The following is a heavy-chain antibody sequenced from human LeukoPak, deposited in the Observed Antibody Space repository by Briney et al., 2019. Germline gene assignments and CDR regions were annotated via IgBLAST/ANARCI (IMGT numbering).Heavy chain of an antibody. J-gene: IGHJ4*02. CDR2: IYTSGST. CDR1: GGSISSGNYY. Sequence: SETLSLTCTVSGGSISSGNYYWTWIRQPAGKALEWIGRIYTSGSTNYNPSLKSRVTMSVDTSKNQFSLKLSSVTAADTAVYYCAREEVRGVIPSWSQGTLVTVSS. CDR3: AREEVRGVIPS. V-gene: IGHV4-61*02. D-gene: IGHD3-10*01.